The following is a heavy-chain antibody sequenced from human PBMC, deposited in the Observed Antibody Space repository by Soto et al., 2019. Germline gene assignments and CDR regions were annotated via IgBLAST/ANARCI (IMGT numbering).Heavy chain of an antibody. CDR1: GYTFTNYA. J-gene: IGHJ5*02. CDR2: INGGNGDT. V-gene: IGHV1-3*01. CDR3: ARVSSSWFDP. Sequence: ASVKVSCKASGYTFTNYAIHWVRQAPGQRLEWMGGINGGNGDTKFSQRFRGRLTITRDTSAITAYMELSSLRSEDTALYYCARVSSSWFDPWGPGTLVTVSS.